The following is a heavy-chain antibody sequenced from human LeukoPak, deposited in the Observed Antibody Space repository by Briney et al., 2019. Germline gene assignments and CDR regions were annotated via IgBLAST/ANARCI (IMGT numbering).Heavy chain of an antibody. J-gene: IGHJ4*02. D-gene: IGHD3-10*01. CDR3: ARHPALWFGEPLDY. CDR2: IYYSGST. V-gene: IGHV4-39*01. CDR1: GGSISSSSYY. Sequence: PSETLSLTCTVSGGSISSSSYYWGWIRQPPGKGLEWIRSIYYSGSTYYNPSLKSRVTISVDTSKNQFSLKLSSVTAADTAVYYCARHPALWFGEPLDYWGQGTLVTVSS.